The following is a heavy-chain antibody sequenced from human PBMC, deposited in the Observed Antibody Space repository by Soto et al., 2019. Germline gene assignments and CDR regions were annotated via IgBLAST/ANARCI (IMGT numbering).Heavy chain of an antibody. CDR2: IYYSGST. CDR1: GGSISSSSYY. Sequence: QLQLQESGPGLVKPSETLSLTCTVSGGSISSSSYYWGWIRQPPGKGLEWIGSIYYSGSTYYNPSLKSRVTISVDTSKNQFSLKLSSVTAADTAVYYCASANYDILTGYYIRAVFFDYWGQGTLVTVSS. J-gene: IGHJ4*02. D-gene: IGHD3-9*01. V-gene: IGHV4-39*01. CDR3: ASANYDILTGYYIRAVFFDY.